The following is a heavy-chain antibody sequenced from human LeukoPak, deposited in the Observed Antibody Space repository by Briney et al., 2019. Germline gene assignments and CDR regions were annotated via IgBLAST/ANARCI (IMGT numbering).Heavy chain of an antibody. Sequence: SETLSLTCTVSGGSISSSSYYWGWIRQPPGTGLEWIGSIYYSGSTYYNPSLKSRVTISVDTSKNQFSLKLSSVTAADTAVYYCARLWGANRYYYYYMDVWGKGTTVTISS. D-gene: IGHD3-16*01. V-gene: IGHV4-39*01. J-gene: IGHJ6*03. CDR3: ARLWGANRYYYYYMDV. CDR2: IYYSGST. CDR1: GGSISSSSYY.